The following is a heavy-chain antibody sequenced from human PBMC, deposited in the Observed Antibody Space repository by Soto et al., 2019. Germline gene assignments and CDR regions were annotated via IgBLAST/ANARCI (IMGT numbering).Heavy chain of an antibody. D-gene: IGHD3-22*01. CDR3: ARADYYDGSGFYYDY. J-gene: IGHJ4*02. V-gene: IGHV1-46*01. CDR2: INPSGGST. CDR1: GYIFANHY. Sequence: QVQLVQSGAEVKKSGASMKVSCKASGYIFANHYIHWVRQAPGQGLEWMGIINPSGGSTNYLQKVQGRVTMTRDTSTSTVYMELSSLRSEDTAVYFCARADYYDGSGFYYDYWGQGTLVTVSS.